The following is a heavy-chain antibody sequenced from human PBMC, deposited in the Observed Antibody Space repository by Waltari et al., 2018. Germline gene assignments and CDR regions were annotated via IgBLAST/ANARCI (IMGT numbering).Heavy chain of an antibody. CDR2: ITVGDDT. Sequence: EVQLLESGGDLVQPGGSLRLSCAASGSTFSNHAIHWVRLAPGTWLEWVSAITVGDDTHYADSVKGRFTISRDTSKDTVYLQMNGLRAEDTAIYYCATPFYNWDDPLHSWGQGTLVTVSS. CDR1: GSTFSNHA. J-gene: IGHJ4*02. CDR3: ATPFYNWDDPLHS. D-gene: IGHD1-20*01. V-gene: IGHV3-23*01.